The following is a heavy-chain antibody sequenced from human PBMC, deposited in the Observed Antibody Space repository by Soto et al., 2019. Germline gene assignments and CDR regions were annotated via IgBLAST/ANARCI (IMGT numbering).Heavy chain of an antibody. V-gene: IGHV4-59*05. CDR3: ARDYDSSGDY. J-gene: IGHJ4*02. Sequence: PSETLSLTCTVSGGSFSHNYWSWIRQPPGKGLEWIGSIYYSGSTYYNPSLKSRVTISVDTSKNQFSLKLSSVTAADTAVYYCARDYDSSGDYWGQGTLVTVSS. D-gene: IGHD3-22*01. CDR2: IYYSGST. CDR1: GGSFSHNY.